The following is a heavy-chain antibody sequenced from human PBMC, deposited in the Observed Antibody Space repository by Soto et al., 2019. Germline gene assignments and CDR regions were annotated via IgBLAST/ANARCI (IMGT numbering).Heavy chain of an antibody. Sequence: PGGSLRLSCAASGFTFNNYWIHWVRQAPGKGLVWVSRIKYDATSTNYADSVKGRFSISRDNAKNTMYLQMSSLRGDDTAVYYCARGALGSYYFDYWGQGTLVTVSS. D-gene: IGHD3-16*01. CDR2: IKYDATST. V-gene: IGHV3-74*01. J-gene: IGHJ4*02. CDR1: GFTFNNYW. CDR3: ARGALGSYYFDY.